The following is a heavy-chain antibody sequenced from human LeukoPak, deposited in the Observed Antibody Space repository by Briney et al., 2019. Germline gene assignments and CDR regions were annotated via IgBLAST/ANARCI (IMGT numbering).Heavy chain of an antibody. CDR1: GFTFSSYW. CDR3: AGGSGFLVTS. Sequence: PGGPLRLSCAASGFTFSSYWMNWVRQAPGKGLEWVANIKQDGSEKYYVDSVKGRFTISRDNAKNSLYLQVNSLRAEDTAVYYCAGGSGFLVTSWGQGTLVAVSS. J-gene: IGHJ5*02. CDR2: IKQDGSEK. V-gene: IGHV3-7*04. D-gene: IGHD3-3*01.